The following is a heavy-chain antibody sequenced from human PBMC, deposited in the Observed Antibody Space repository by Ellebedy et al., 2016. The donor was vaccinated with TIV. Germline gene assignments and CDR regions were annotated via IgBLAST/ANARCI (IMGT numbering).Heavy chain of an antibody. Sequence: AASVKVSCKASGYTFTSYAMHWVRQAPGQRLEWMGWINAGNGNTKYSQKFQGRVTITRDTSASTAYMELSSLRSEDTAVYYCARARYSRVELDYWGQGTLVTVSS. J-gene: IGHJ4*02. D-gene: IGHD6-13*01. CDR2: INAGNGNT. CDR3: ARARYSRVELDY. CDR1: GYTFTSYA. V-gene: IGHV1-3*01.